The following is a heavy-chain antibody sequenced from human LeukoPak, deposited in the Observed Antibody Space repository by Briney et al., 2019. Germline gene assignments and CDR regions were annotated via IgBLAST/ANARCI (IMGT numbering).Heavy chain of an antibody. CDR2: ISYDGSNK. Sequence: GGSLRLSCAASGFTFSSYAMHWVRQAPGKGLEWVAVISYDGSNKYYADSVKGRFTISRDNSKNTLYLQMNSLRAEDTAVYYCARGFSQHDNSYPWYWGQGTLVTVSS. CDR3: ARGFSQHDNSYPWY. D-gene: IGHD5-18*01. J-gene: IGHJ4*02. CDR1: GFTFSSYA. V-gene: IGHV3-30*04.